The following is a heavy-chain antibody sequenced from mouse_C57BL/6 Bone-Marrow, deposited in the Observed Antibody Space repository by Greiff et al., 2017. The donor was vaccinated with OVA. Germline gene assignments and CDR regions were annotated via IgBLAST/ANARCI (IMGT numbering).Heavy chain of an antibody. CDR2: IWSGGST. D-gene: IGHD1-1*01. V-gene: IGHV2-2*01. J-gene: IGHJ4*01. Sequence: VHLVESGPGLVQPSQSLSITCTVSGFSLTSYGVHWVRQSPGKGLEWLGVIWSGGSTDYNAAFISRLSISKDNSKSQVFFKMNSLQADDTAIYYCARNDYYGSRYYAMDYWGQGTSVTVSS. CDR3: ARNDYYGSRYYAMDY. CDR1: GFSLTSYG.